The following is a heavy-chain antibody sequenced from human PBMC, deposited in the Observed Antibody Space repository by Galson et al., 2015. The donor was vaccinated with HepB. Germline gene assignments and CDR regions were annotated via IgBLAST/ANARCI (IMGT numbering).Heavy chain of an antibody. J-gene: IGHJ4*02. CDR3: AWQYGGNHPFDC. CDR2: IHYSGST. Sequence: SETLSLTCTVSNDSISRYYWNWIRQPPGKGLEWIGYIHYSGSTHYNPSLKSRVTISVDMSKNQFSLRLSSVTAADTAVYYCAWQYGGNHPFDCWGQGTLVTVS. V-gene: IGHV4-59*08. CDR1: NDSISRYY. D-gene: IGHD4-23*01.